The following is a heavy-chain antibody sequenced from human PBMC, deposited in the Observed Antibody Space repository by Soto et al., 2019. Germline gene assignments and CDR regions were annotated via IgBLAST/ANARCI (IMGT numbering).Heavy chain of an antibody. CDR3: AGGGRYSDGGWFDP. V-gene: IGHV1-69*02. J-gene: IGHJ5*02. Sequence: QVQLVHSGAEVKKPGSSVKVSCKASGGTFSSYTISWVRQAPGQGLEWMGRIIPILGIANYAQKFQGRVTITADKSTSAAYMELSSLRSDDTAVYYCAGGGRYSDGGWFDPWGQGTLVTVSS. CDR1: GGTFSSYT. CDR2: IIPILGIA. D-gene: IGHD3-9*01.